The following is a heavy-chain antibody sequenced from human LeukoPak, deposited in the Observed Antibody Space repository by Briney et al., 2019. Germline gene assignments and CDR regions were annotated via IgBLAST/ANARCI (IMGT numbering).Heavy chain of an antibody. CDR3: AKDVGSGYYYYYYYGMDV. J-gene: IGHJ6*02. D-gene: IGHD3-10*01. CDR1: GFTFSSYA. Sequence: PGGSLRLSCAASGFTFSSYAVSWVRQAPGKGLEWVSSVSGSGSHTYYADSVKGRFTISRDNSKNTLYLQMNSLRAEDTAVYYCAKDVGSGYYYYYYYGMDVWGQGTTVTVSS. CDR2: VSGSGSHT. V-gene: IGHV3-23*01.